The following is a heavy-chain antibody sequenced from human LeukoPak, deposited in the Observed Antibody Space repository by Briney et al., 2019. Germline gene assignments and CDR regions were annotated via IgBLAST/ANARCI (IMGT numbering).Heavy chain of an antibody. D-gene: IGHD4-17*01. CDR1: GGSFSGYY. CDR3: ASLTVTTFYFDY. Sequence: SETLSLTCAVYGGSFSGYYWGWIRQPPGKGLEWIGSIYYSGSTYYNPSLKSRVTISVDTSKNQFSLKLSSVTAADTAVYYCASLTVTTFYFDYWGQGTLVTVSS. J-gene: IGHJ4*02. CDR2: IYYSGST. V-gene: IGHV4-34*01.